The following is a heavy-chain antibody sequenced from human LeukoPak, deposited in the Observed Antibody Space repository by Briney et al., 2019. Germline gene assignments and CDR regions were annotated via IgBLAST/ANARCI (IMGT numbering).Heavy chain of an antibody. CDR2: INHSGST. Sequence: SETLSLTCAVYGGSLSGYYWSWIRQPPGKGLEWIGEINHSGSTNYNPSLKSRVTISVDTSKNQFSLKLSSVTAGDPAVYYCARVLVVVAARSCWFDPWGQGTLVTVSS. D-gene: IGHD2-15*01. CDR3: ARVLVVVAARSCWFDP. V-gene: IGHV4-34*01. J-gene: IGHJ5*02. CDR1: GGSLSGYY.